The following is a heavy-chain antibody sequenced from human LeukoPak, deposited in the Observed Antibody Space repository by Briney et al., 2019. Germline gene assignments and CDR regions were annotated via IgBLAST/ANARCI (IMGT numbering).Heavy chain of an antibody. CDR3: ARYSSGWYDYYCGMDV. J-gene: IGHJ6*02. Sequence: PSETLSLTCTVSGGSISSSSYYWGWIRQPPGKGLEWIGSIYYSGSTYYNPSLKSRVTISVDTSKNQFSLKLSSVTAADTAVYYCARYSSGWYDYYCGMDVWGQGTTVTVSS. CDR2: IYYSGST. CDR1: GGSISSSSYY. D-gene: IGHD6-19*01. V-gene: IGHV4-39*01.